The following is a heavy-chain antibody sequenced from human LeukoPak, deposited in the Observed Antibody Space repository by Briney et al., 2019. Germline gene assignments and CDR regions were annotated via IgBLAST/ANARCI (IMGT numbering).Heavy chain of an antibody. J-gene: IGHJ4*02. V-gene: IGHV3-23*01. Sequence: GGSLRLSCAASGFTFSSDAMRWVRQAPGKGLEWVSAISSSGGSTYYADSVRGRFIISRDSSKNTLYLQMNSLRAEDTAVYYCATGVKTVTTSFDYWGQGTLVTVSS. CDR1: GFTFSSDA. CDR2: ISSSGGST. D-gene: IGHD4-17*01. CDR3: ATGVKTVTTSFDY.